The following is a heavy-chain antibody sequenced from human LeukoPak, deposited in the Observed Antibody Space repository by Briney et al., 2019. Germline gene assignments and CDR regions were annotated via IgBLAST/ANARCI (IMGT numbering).Heavy chain of an antibody. D-gene: IGHD6-13*01. J-gene: IGHJ4*02. Sequence: SEPLSLPCNVSGGSISSYYWSWIRQPPGKGLEWIGHIYYSGSTNYNPSLKSRVTISVDTSKNQFALKLSSVTAADTAVYYCARARIYSSSWYFDYWGQGTLVTVAS. CDR2: IYYSGST. CDR1: GGSISSYY. V-gene: IGHV4-59*01. CDR3: ARARIYSSSWYFDY.